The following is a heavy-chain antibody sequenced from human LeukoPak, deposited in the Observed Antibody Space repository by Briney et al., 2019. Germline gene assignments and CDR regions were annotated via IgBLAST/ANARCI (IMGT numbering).Heavy chain of an antibody. CDR2: ITRSGGDT. D-gene: IGHD4-17*01. J-gene: IGHJ4*02. Sequence: GGSLRLSCEASGVTFSNYAMSWVRQAPGMGLEWVAAITRSGGDTYYADSVKGRFTIFRDNSKNTLSLQMNSLRAEDKAVYYCAKADYGDFAFDYWGQGTLVTVSS. V-gene: IGHV3-23*01. CDR1: GVTFSNYA. CDR3: AKADYGDFAFDY.